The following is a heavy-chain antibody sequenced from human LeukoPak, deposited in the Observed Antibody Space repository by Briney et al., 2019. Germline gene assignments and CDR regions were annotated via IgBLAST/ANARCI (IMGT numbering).Heavy chain of an antibody. CDR1: GFTFSSYW. CDR2: ISGSGGST. J-gene: IGHJ3*02. Sequence: PGGSLRLSCVASGFTFSSYWMSWVRQAPGKGLEWVSAISGSGGSTYYADSVKGRFTISRDNSKNTLYLQMNSLRAEDTAVYYCVLYGDYESPDGFDIWGQGTMVTVSS. D-gene: IGHD4-17*01. CDR3: VLYGDYESPDGFDI. V-gene: IGHV3-23*01.